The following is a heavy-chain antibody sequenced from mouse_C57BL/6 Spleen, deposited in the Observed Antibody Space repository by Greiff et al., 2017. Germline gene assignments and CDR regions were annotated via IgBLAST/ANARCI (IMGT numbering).Heavy chain of an antibody. CDR2: IYPRSGNT. CDR3: ARPAQAEGFAY. V-gene: IGHV1-81*01. Sequence: QVQLQQSGAELARPGASVKLSCTASGYTFTSYGISWVKQRTGQGLEWIGEIYPRSGNTYYNEKFKGKGTLTADKSSSTAYMELRSLTSEDSAVFFCARPAQAEGFAYWGQGTLVTVSA. D-gene: IGHD3-2*02. J-gene: IGHJ3*01. CDR1: GYTFTSYG.